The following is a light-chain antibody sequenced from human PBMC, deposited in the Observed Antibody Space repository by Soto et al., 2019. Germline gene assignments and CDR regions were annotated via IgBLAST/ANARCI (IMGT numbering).Light chain of an antibody. Sequence: QSVLTQPASVSGSPGQSITISCTVTSSDVGIYNYVSWYQQHPGKAPKLMIYQVTNRPSGVSNRFSGSKSGNTASLTISGLQAEDEADYYCSSYTGSTNYVFGTWTKV. J-gene: IGLJ1*01. CDR1: SSDVGIYNY. CDR2: QVT. V-gene: IGLV2-14*01. CDR3: SSYTGSTNYV.